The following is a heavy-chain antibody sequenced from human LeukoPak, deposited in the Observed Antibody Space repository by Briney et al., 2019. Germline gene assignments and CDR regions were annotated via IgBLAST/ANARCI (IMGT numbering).Heavy chain of an antibody. D-gene: IGHD2-21*02. CDR3: ARGFQSGDSPV. Sequence: GGPLRLSCAPSGFTFSAYSLSWVRQAPGKGLEWVAKIRKDGSEKDYVDSVKGRFTISRDNDKGSLYLQLNSLRVEDTAVYYCARGFQSGDSPVWGQGTLVTVSS. J-gene: IGHJ4*02. V-gene: IGHV3-7*01. CDR1: GFTFSAYS. CDR2: IRKDGSEK.